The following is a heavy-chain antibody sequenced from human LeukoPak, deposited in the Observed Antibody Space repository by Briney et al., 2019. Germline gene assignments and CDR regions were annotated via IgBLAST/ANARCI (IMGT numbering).Heavy chain of an antibody. CDR1: GFSFDSYG. CDR3: ARDKKSYCGGDCYPSNDFDY. CDR2: IRYDGSGE. V-gene: IGHV3-30*02. D-gene: IGHD2-21*02. Sequence: PGGSLRLSCEASGFSFDSYGMFWVRQTPGRGLGWVAFIRYDGSGEFYADSVKGRFTIAKDFSKNTLSLQMNSLRVEDTAVYYCARDKKSYCGGDCYPSNDFDYWGQGTLVTVSS. J-gene: IGHJ4*02.